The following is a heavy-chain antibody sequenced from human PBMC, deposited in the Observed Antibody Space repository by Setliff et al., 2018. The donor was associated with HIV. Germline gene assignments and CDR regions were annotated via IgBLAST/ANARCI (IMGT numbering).Heavy chain of an antibody. CDR1: GFSFSDYA. CDR2: VNPSSSSI. Sequence: GGSLRLSCVVSGFSFSDYAMNWVRQAPGKGLEWVSFVNPSSSSIYYADSVKGRFTISRDNAKNSLYLQMNSLRAEDTAVYYCARVRCGSTDCHWGPGTLVTVSS. D-gene: IGHD2-2*01. CDR3: ARVRCGSTDCH. V-gene: IGHV3-48*04. J-gene: IGHJ4*02.